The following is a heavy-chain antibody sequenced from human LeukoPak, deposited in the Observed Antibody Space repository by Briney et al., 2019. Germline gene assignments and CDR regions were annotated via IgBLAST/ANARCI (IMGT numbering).Heavy chain of an antibody. CDR2: IIPIFGIA. V-gene: IGHV1-69*04. J-gene: IGHJ4*02. CDR1: GGTFSSYA. Sequence: SVKVSCKASGGTFSSYAISWVRQAPGQGLELMGRIIPIFGIANYAQKFQGRVTITAYKSTSKAYMELSSLRSEDTAVYYCAREGVWGNSYFDYWGQGTLVTVSS. CDR3: AREGVWGNSYFDY. D-gene: IGHD4-23*01.